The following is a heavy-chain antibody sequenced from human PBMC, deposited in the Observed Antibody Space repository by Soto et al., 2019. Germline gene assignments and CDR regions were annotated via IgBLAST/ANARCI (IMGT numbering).Heavy chain of an antibody. Sequence: QVQLEQSGAEVKKPGSSVKVSCKASGGNFRSEAISWVRQAPGHGLEWMGRIIPMFSTPHYAQKFQGRVTIIADESTTTVNMEMRGLTYEDTAVYYCARAQFSEIWTADDYGMDVWGQGTSVTVSS. CDR2: IIPMFSTP. CDR3: ARAQFSEIWTADDYGMDV. D-gene: IGHD3-3*01. V-gene: IGHV1-69*18. J-gene: IGHJ6*02. CDR1: GGNFRSEA.